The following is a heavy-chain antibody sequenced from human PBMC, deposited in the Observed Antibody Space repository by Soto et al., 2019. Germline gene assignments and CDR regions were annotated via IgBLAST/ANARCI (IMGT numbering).Heavy chain of an antibody. CDR1: GGSFSGYY. CDR3: ARGSSGWTNFDY. CDR2: INHSGST. J-gene: IGHJ4*02. Sequence: PSETLSLTCAAYGGSFSGYYWSWIRQPPGKGLEWIGEINHSGSTNYNPSLKSRVTISVDTSKNQFPLKLSSVTAADTAVYYCARGSSGWTNFDYWGQGTLVTV. V-gene: IGHV4-34*01. D-gene: IGHD6-19*01.